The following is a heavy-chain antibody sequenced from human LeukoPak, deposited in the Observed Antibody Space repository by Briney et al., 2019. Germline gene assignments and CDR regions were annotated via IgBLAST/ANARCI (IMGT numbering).Heavy chain of an antibody. Sequence: GGSLRLSCAASGFTFSSYAMHWVRQAPGKGLEWVAVISYDGSNKYYADSVKGRFTISRDNSKNTPYLQMNSLRAEDTAVYYCARDPRGYCSGGSCYPTWFDPWGQGTLVTVSS. CDR1: GFTFSSYA. J-gene: IGHJ5*02. V-gene: IGHV3-30*01. D-gene: IGHD2-15*01. CDR3: ARDPRGYCSGGSCYPTWFDP. CDR2: ISYDGSNK.